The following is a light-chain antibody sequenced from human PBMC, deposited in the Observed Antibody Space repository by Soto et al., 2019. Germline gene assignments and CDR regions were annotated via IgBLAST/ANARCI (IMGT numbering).Light chain of an antibody. J-gene: IGKJ2*01. CDR2: GAS. CDR1: QSVSSSY. CDR3: QQANSFPYT. Sequence: EIVLTQSPGTLSLSPGERATLSCRASQSVSSSYLAWYQQKPGQAPRLLIYGASIRATGIPDRFSGSGSGTDFTLTISSLQPEDFATYYCQQANSFPYTFGQGTKLEIK. V-gene: IGKV3-20*01.